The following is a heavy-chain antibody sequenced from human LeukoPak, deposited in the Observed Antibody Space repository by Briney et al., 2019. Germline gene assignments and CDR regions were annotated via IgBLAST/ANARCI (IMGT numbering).Heavy chain of an antibody. V-gene: IGHV4-59*01. D-gene: IGHD2-2*01. CDR2: IHYSGST. J-gene: IGHJ6*02. CDR1: LGSISSYY. CDR3: ARGGRTSDYYYYALDV. Sequence: PSETLSLTCTASLGSISSYYWSWIRQPPGKGLEWIGYIHYSGSTNYNPSLKSRVTISVDTSKNQFSLKLSSVTAADTAVYYCARGGRTSDYYYYALDVWGQGTTVTVS.